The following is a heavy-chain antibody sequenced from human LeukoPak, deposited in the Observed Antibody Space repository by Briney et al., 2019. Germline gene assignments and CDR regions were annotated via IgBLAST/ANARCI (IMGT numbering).Heavy chain of an antibody. J-gene: IGHJ4*02. Sequence: GGSLRLSCAASGFIFSSYWMSWVRQAPGKGLEWVGNINQEGSERNHGDSVNGRFTISRDNAENSLYLQMNSLRAEDTAVYYCARIIGAFGTYRYDSWGQGTLVSVSS. D-gene: IGHD3-16*02. CDR1: GFIFSSYW. V-gene: IGHV3-7*01. CDR2: INQEGSER. CDR3: ARIIGAFGTYRYDS.